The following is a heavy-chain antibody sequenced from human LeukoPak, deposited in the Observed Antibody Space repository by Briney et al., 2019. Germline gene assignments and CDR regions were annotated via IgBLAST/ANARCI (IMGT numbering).Heavy chain of an antibody. CDR1: GFTFSSYG. D-gene: IGHD2-15*01. CDR2: ISYDGSNK. J-gene: IGHJ4*02. CDR3: AKDGISWYFDY. Sequence: PGGSLRLSCAASGFTFSSYGMHWVRQAPGKGLEWVAVISYDGSNKYYADSVKGRFTISRDNSKNTLYLQMSSLRAEDTAVYYCAKDGISWYFDYWGQGTLVTVSS. V-gene: IGHV3-30*18.